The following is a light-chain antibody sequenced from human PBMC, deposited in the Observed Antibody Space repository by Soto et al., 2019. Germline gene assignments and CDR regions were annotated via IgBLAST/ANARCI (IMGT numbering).Light chain of an antibody. CDR1: QSVSSSY. CDR3: QQYGSSPLT. V-gene: IGKV3-20*01. Sequence: EIVLTQSPGTLSLSPGERATISCRASQSVSSSYLAWYQQKPGQAPRLLIYGASSRATGISDRFSGSGSGTDFTLTIIRLEPEDFAVYYCQQYGSSPLTFGGGTKVDIK. CDR2: GAS. J-gene: IGKJ4*01.